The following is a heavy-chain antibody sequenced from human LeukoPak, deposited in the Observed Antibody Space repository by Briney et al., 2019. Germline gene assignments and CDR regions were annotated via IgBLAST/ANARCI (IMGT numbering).Heavy chain of an antibody. D-gene: IGHD3-22*01. Sequence: GGSLRLSCAASGFNFNRYAINWVRQAPGKGLEWISGISDSGASTFYADSVKGRFTISRDNSKNTLYLQMNSLRVEDTAIYYCAKEYYYDGSGYSPRFDHWGQGILVTVSS. CDR3: AKEYYYDGSGYSPRFDH. CDR1: GFNFNRYA. V-gene: IGHV3-23*01. J-gene: IGHJ4*02. CDR2: ISDSGAST.